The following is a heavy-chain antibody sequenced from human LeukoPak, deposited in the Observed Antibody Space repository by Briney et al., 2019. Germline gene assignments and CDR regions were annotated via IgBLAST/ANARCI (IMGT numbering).Heavy chain of an antibody. CDR2: ISAYNGNT. D-gene: IGHD6-13*01. V-gene: IGHV1-18*01. CDR1: GYTFTSYG. CDR3: ARAHLEYSSSWYWFDP. Sequence: ASVKVSCKASGYTFTSYGISWVRQAPGQGLEWMGWISAYNGNTNYAQKLQGRVTMTTDTSTSTAYMELRSLRSDDTAVYYCARAHLEYSSSWYWFDPWGQGTLVTVSS. J-gene: IGHJ5*02.